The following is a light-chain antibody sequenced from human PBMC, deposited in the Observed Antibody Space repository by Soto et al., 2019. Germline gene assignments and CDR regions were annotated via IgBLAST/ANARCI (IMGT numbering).Light chain of an antibody. V-gene: IGKV1-27*01. CDR2: AAS. CDR3: QKYSSVPV. CDR1: QGIRNY. Sequence: DIQMTQSPTSLSASVGDRVTITCRASQGIRNYVAWYQQIPGKAPKLLIYAASTLQSGVASRFRGSGSGTDFTLTINGLQPEDVATYSCQKYSSVPVFGPGTKVEIK. J-gene: IGKJ3*01.